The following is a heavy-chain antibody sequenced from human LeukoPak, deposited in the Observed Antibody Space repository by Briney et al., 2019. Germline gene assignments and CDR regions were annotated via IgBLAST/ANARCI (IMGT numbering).Heavy chain of an antibody. Sequence: GGSLRLSCADSRFTFSNYWMSWVRQAPGKGLEWVANIKQDGSEKYYVDTVKGRFTISRDKAKNSLYLQMNSLRAEDTAVYYCAELGITMIGGVWGKGTTVTISS. CDR1: RFTFSNYW. D-gene: IGHD3-10*02. J-gene: IGHJ6*04. V-gene: IGHV3-7*01. CDR2: IKQDGSEK. CDR3: AELGITMIGGV.